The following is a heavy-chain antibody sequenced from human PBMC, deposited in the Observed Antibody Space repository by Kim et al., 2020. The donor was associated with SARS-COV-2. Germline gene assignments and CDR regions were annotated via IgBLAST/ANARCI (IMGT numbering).Heavy chain of an antibody. V-gene: IGHV5-10-1*01. CDR3: ARLGGRHYYYDSSGYYCSPGVSCYGMDV. Sequence: GESLKISCKGSGYSFTSYWISWVRQMPGKGLEWMGRIDPSDSYTNYSPSFQGHVTISADKSISTAYLQWSSLKASDTAMYYCARLGGRHYYYDSSGYYCSPGVSCYGMDVWGQGTTVTVSS. J-gene: IGHJ6*02. CDR2: IDPSDSYT. D-gene: IGHD3-22*01. CDR1: GYSFTSYW.